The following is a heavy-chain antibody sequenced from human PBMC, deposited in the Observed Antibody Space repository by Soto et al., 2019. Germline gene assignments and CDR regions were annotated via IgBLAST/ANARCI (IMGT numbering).Heavy chain of an antibody. V-gene: IGHV5-51*01. CDR1: GYSFSDYW. CDR3: ARATWLQVWSHAFDI. J-gene: IGHJ3*02. CDR2: IYPDDSDT. Sequence: GESLKISGKGSGYSFSDYWIGWVRQMPGKGLEWMGIIYPDDSDTRYSPSFQGQVTISADKSITTAYLQWSSLKASDTAMYYCARATWLQVWSHAFDIWGQGTMVTVSS. D-gene: IGHD5-18*01.